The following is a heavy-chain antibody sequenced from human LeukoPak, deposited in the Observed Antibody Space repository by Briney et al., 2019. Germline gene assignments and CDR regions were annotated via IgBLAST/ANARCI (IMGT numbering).Heavy chain of an antibody. CDR2: ISSSSSYT. D-gene: IGHD2-15*01. Sequence: GGSLRLSCAASGFTFSDYYMSWIRQAPGRGLEWVSYISSSSSYTNYADSVKGRFTISRDNAKNSLYLQMNSLRAEDTALYYCARDGGTAGEFDYWGQGTLVTVSS. V-gene: IGHV3-11*05. CDR1: GFTFSDYY. CDR3: ARDGGTAGEFDY. J-gene: IGHJ4*02.